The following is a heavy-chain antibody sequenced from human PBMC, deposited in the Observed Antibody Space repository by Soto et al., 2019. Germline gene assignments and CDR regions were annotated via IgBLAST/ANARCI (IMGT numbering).Heavy chain of an antibody. Sequence: GGSLRLSCAASGFTFSDHYMDWVRQAPGKGLEWVGRTRNKANSHTTEYAASVKGRFTISRDDSKNSLYLQMNSLKVEDTAVYYCARATTVTDYWGQGALVTVSS. J-gene: IGHJ4*02. D-gene: IGHD4-17*01. CDR3: ARATTVTDY. V-gene: IGHV3-72*01. CDR1: GFTFSDHY. CDR2: TRNKANSHTT.